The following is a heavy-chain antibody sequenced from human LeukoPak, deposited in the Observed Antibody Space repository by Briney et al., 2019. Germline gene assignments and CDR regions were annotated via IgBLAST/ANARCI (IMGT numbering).Heavy chain of an antibody. D-gene: IGHD4-17*01. Sequence: SETLSLTCAVSGGSFSGYYWSWIRQPPGKGLEWIGEINHSGSANYNPSLKSRVTISLDTSKNQFSLKLSSVTAADRAVYYCERGQGTETTHWGQGTLVTVSS. V-gene: IGHV4-34*01. CDR1: GGSFSGYY. CDR3: ERGQGTETTH. J-gene: IGHJ4*02. CDR2: INHSGSA.